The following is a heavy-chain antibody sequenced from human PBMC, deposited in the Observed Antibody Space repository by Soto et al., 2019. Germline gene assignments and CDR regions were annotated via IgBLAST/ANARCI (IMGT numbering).Heavy chain of an antibody. D-gene: IGHD2-8*01. CDR2: VPFPGQS. CDR1: GVSIGSTNHY. Sequence: QLQLQESGPGLVKPSETLSLICSVSGVSIGSTNHYWGWIRQPPGKGFEWIGIVPFPGQSCYNLSQWGPVTVSLDPSRDPLPLRLTPVTAADTCVYFCPRLHDVMVPLFYLGSWGQGTPVTVSP. CDR3: PRLHDVMVPLFYLGS. V-gene: IGHV4-39*01. J-gene: IGHJ4*02.